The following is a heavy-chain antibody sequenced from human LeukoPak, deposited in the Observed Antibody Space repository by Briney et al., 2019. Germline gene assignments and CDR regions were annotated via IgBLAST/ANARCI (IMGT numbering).Heavy chain of an antibody. CDR3: AKDIHNWGSDY. Sequence: GGSLRLSCVASGLTFDDYYMSWVRQAPGAGLEWVSGINKNGDSAYYANSVKGRFTISRDNSKNTLFLQINSLRAEDTAIYYCAKDIHNWGSDYWGQGTLVTVSS. J-gene: IGHJ4*02. V-gene: IGHV3-23*01. CDR1: GLTFDDYY. CDR2: INKNGDSA. D-gene: IGHD3-16*01.